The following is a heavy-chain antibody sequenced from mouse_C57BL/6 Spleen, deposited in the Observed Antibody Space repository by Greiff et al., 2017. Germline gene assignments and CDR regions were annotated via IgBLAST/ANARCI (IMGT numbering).Heavy chain of an antibody. D-gene: IGHD1-1*01. V-gene: IGHV1-69*01. J-gene: IGHJ2*01. Sequence: VQLQQPGAELVMPGASVKLSCKASGYTFTSYWMHWVKQRPGQGLEWIGEIDPSDSYTNYNQKFKGKSTLTVDKSSSTAYMQLSSLTSEDSAVYCCARSGYYGSCYGYWGQGTTLTVSS. CDR3: ARSGYYGSCYGY. CDR2: IDPSDSYT. CDR1: GYTFTSYW.